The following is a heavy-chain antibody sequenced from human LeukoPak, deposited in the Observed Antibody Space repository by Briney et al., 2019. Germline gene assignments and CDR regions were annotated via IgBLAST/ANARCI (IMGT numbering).Heavy chain of an antibody. V-gene: IGHV1-69*04. CDR2: IIPIFGIA. CDR3: ARESRSGYDWDY. J-gene: IGHJ4*02. CDR1: GGTFSSYA. Sequence: SVKVSCKASGGTFSSYAISWVRQAPGQGLEWMGRIIPIFGIANYAQKFQGRVTITADKSTSTAYMELSSLRSEDTAVYYCARESRSGYDWDYWGRGTLVTVSS. D-gene: IGHD5-12*01.